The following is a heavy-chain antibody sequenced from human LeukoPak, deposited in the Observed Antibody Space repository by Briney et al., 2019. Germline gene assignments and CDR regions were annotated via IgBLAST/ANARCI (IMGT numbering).Heavy chain of an antibody. CDR1: GFTFSGSA. J-gene: IGHJ4*02. CDR3: TNYYDSSGYAALIDY. CDR2: IRSKANSYAT. D-gene: IGHD3-22*01. V-gene: IGHV3-73*01. Sequence: GGSLRLSCAASGFTFSGSAMHWVRQASGKGLEWVGRIRSKANSYATVYAASVKGRFTISRDDSKNTAYLQMNSLKTEDTAVYYCTNYYDSSGYAALIDYWGQGTLVTVSS.